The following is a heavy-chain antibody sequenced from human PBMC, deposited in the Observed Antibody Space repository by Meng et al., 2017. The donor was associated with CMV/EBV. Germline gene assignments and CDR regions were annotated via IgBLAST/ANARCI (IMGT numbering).Heavy chain of an antibody. V-gene: IGHV3-73*01. Sequence: GESLKISCAASGFTFSGSAMHWVRQASGKGLEWVGRIRSKANSYATAYAASVKGRFTISRDDSKNKAYPQMNSLKTEDTAVYYCTNLNYDTWGQGTLVTVSS. CDR2: IRSKANSYAT. CDR3: TNLNYDT. D-gene: IGHD3-9*01. J-gene: IGHJ4*02. CDR1: GFTFSGSA.